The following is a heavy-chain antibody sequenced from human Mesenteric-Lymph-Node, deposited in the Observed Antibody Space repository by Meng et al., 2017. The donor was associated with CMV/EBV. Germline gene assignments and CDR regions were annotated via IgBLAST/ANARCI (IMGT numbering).Heavy chain of an antibody. D-gene: IGHD5-12*01. CDR3: ARGGGGYDSDFDY. V-gene: IGHV4-4*02. Sequence: VAGGAISRSNGWSWVRQPPGKGLEWIGEIYHSGSTNYNPSLKSRVTISIDKSKNQFSLKLSSVTAADTAVYYCARGGGGYDSDFDYWGQGTLVTVSS. J-gene: IGHJ4*02. CDR1: GGAISRSNG. CDR2: IYHSGST.